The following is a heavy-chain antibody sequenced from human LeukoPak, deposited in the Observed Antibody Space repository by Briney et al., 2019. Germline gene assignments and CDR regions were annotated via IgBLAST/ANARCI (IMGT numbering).Heavy chain of an antibody. CDR2: INDDGSAT. CDR3: AREILAPGKTHDY. J-gene: IGHJ4*02. V-gene: IGHV3-74*01. CDR1: GFTFRSYW. Sequence: PGGSLRLSCAASGFTFRSYWMHWVRQAPGKGLVWVSRINDDGSATFYADSVKGRFTISRDNAKNTLFLQINSLRAEDTAVYYCAREILAPGKTHDYWGQGTLVTVSS.